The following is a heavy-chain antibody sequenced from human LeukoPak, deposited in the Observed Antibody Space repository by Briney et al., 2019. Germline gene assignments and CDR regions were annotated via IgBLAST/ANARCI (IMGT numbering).Heavy chain of an antibody. V-gene: IGHV3-48*03. J-gene: IGHJ6*03. D-gene: IGHD3-10*01. CDR3: ARAIGSGSYYNVNYYYYMDV. CDR2: ISSSGSTI. Sequence: GGSLRLSCAASGFTFSSYEMNWVRQAPGKGLEWVSYISSSGSTIYYADSVKGRFTISRDNAKNSLYLQMNSLRAEDTAVYYCARAIGSGSYYNVNYYYYMDVWGKGTTVTISS. CDR1: GFTFSSYE.